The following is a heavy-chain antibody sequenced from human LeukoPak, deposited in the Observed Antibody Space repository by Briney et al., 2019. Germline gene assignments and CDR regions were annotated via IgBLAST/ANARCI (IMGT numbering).Heavy chain of an antibody. Sequence: GGSLRLSCAASGFTFTAFWMHWVRQAPGKGLMWVSRINNDGSDAIYADSVKGRFTISRDNAQNTLYLQMNSLRDEDTAVCYCARGGYSHGFDIWGQGTMVTVSS. CDR1: GFTFTAFW. J-gene: IGHJ3*02. CDR3: ARGGYSHGFDI. V-gene: IGHV3-74*01. CDR2: INNDGSDA. D-gene: IGHD5-18*01.